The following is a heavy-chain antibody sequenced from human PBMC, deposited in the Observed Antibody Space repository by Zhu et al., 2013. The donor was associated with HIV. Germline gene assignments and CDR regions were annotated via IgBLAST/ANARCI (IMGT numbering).Heavy chain of an antibody. Sequence: QVQLVQSGAEVKKPGSSVKVSCKASGGTFSSYAISWVRQAPGQGLEWMGGIIPIFGTANYAQKFQGRVTITADESTSTAYMELSSLRSEDTAVYYCARDQRPIRIAVAGTGWFDPWGQGTLVTVSS. D-gene: IGHD6-19*01. V-gene: IGHV1-69*01. CDR3: ARDQRPIRIAVAGTGWFDP. CDR1: GGTFSSYA. CDR2: IIPIFGTA. J-gene: IGHJ5*02.